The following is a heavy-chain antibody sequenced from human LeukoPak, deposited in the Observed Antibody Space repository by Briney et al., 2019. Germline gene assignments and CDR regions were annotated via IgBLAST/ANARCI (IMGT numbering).Heavy chain of an antibody. Sequence: GGSLRLSCAASGFTFSSYATHWVRQAPGKGLQWVAFISYDGNNIHYADSVKGRFTISRDNSKNTLYLQMNSLRLEDTAVFYCARDQPEHYLPSDYWGQGTLVTVSS. J-gene: IGHJ4*02. CDR1: GFTFSSYA. V-gene: IGHV3-30-3*01. CDR2: ISYDGNNI. CDR3: ARDQPEHYLPSDY. D-gene: IGHD1-14*01.